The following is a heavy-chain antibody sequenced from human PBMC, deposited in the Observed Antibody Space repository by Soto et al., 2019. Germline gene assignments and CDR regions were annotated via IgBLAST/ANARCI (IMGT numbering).Heavy chain of an antibody. D-gene: IGHD6-13*01. J-gene: IGHJ6*02. CDR3: ARGVEIAAAGNYYYGMDV. V-gene: IGHV3-21*01. Sequence: PGGSLRLSCAASGFTFSSYSMNWVRQAPGKGLEWVSSISSSSSYIYYADSVKGRFTISRDNAKNSLYLQMNSLRAEDTAVYYCARGVEIAAAGNYYYGMDVWGQGTTVTVSS. CDR1: GFTFSSYS. CDR2: ISSSSSYI.